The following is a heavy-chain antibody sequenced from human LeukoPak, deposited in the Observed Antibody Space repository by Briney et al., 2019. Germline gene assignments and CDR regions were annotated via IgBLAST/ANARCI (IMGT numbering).Heavy chain of an antibody. CDR1: GGSISNENW. Sequence: SGTLSLTCAVSGGSISNENWWGWVRQPPGKGLGWIGEIYHSGSTNYIPSLKSRVTISVDKSKNQFSLKLTSVTAADTAVYYCAGSPIGYGMDVWGQGTTVTVSS. CDR3: AGSPIGYGMDV. V-gene: IGHV4-4*02. CDR2: IYHSGST. J-gene: IGHJ6*02.